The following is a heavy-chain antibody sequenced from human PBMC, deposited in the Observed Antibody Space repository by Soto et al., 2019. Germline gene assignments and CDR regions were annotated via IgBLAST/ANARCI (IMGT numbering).Heavy chain of an antibody. J-gene: IGHJ4*02. D-gene: IGHD4-17*01. CDR2: IIPMFTTP. Sequence: SVKVSCKVSGGTFSNYAISWVRQAPGHGLEWMGGIIPMFTTPNYAQKFEDRVTITADEPTNTAYMGLRSLTSDDTAVYYCARGSLFGDYGDFDFWGQGTLVTVSS. V-gene: IGHV1-69*13. CDR1: GGTFSNYA. CDR3: ARGSLFGDYGDFDF.